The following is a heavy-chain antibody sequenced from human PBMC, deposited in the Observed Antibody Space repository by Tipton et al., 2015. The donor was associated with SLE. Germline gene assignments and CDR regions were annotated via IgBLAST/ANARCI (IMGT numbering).Heavy chain of an antibody. CDR2: ISGSGGST. CDR1: GFTFNSYA. J-gene: IGHJ2*01. Sequence: SLRLSCAASGFTFNSYAMSWVRQAPGKGLEWVSGISGSGGSTYYADSVKGRFTISRDNSKNTLFLQMDSLRAEDTAVYYCAKGNGLGDYDFWSDYHWYFDLWGRGALVTVSS. V-gene: IGHV3-23*01. CDR3: AKGNGLGDYDFWSDYHWYFDL. D-gene: IGHD3-3*01.